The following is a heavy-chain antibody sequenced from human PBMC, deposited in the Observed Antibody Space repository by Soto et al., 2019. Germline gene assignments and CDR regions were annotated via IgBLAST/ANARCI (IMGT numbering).Heavy chain of an antibody. Sequence: PSETLSLTCAVYGGSFSGYYWSWIRQPPGKGLEWIGEINHSGSTNYNPSLKSRVTISVDTSKNQFSLKLSSVTAADTAVYYCAREGGDSIFDYWGQGTLVTVS. J-gene: IGHJ4*02. CDR3: AREGGDSIFDY. CDR1: GGSFSGYY. D-gene: IGHD4-17*01. CDR2: INHSGST. V-gene: IGHV4-34*01.